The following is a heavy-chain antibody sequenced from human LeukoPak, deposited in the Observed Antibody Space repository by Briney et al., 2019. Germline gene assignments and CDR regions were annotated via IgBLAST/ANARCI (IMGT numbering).Heavy chain of an antibody. CDR3: AKDEAAAGGGLDY. D-gene: IGHD6-13*01. Sequence: PGGSLRLSCAASGFAVSTKFMTWVRQPPAKGLEWVSVIYTGGLTYYADSVKGRFTISRDNSKNRLYLQMNNLKADDTAVYYCAKDEAAAGGGLDYWGQGTLVIVSS. J-gene: IGHJ4*02. V-gene: IGHV3-53*01. CDR1: GFAVSTKF. CDR2: IYTGGLT.